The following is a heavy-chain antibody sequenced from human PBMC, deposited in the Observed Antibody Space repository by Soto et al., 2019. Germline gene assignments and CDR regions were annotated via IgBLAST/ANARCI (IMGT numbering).Heavy chain of an antibody. CDR1: GFTFSSYW. Sequence: EVQLVESGGGLVQPGGSLRLSCAASGFTFSSYWVSWVRQAPGKGLEWVANIKQDGSEKYYVDSVKGRFTISRDNAKNSLYLQMNSLRAEDTAVYYCARDQATRTYYDFWSGYYFDYWGQGTLVTVSS. V-gene: IGHV3-7*05. CDR2: IKQDGSEK. J-gene: IGHJ4*02. D-gene: IGHD3-3*01. CDR3: ARDQATRTYYDFWSGYYFDY.